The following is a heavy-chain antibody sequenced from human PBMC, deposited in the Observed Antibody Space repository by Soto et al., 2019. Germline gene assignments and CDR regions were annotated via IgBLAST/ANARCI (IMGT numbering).Heavy chain of an antibody. CDR2: IWYDGSNK. J-gene: IGHJ4*02. CDR1: GFTFSSYG. V-gene: IGHV3-33*01. D-gene: IGHD4-17*01. Sequence: GGSLRLSCAASGFTFSSYGMHWVRQAPGKGLEWVAVIWYDGSNKYYADSVKGRFTISRDNSKNTLYLQMNSLRAEDTAVYYCAREDYGDRVFDYWGQGTLVTVSS. CDR3: AREDYGDRVFDY.